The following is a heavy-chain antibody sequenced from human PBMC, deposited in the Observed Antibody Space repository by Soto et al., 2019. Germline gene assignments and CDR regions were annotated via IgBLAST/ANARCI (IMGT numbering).Heavy chain of an antibody. V-gene: IGHV1-3*01. Sequence: ASVKVSCKASGYTFTSYAMHWVRQAPGQRLEWMGWINAGNGNTKYSQKFQGRVTITRDTSASTAYMELSSLRSEDTAVYYCARVGGYYDFWSGYWGFDYWGQGTLVTVSS. D-gene: IGHD3-3*01. CDR2: INAGNGNT. CDR3: ARVGGYYDFWSGYWGFDY. J-gene: IGHJ4*02. CDR1: GYTFTSYA.